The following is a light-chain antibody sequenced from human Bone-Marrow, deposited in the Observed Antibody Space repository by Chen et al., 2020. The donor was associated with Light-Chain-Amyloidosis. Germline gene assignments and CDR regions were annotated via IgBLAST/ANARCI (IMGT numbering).Light chain of an antibody. Sequence: DIQMTQSPSSLSASVGYRVTITCRASQRISNYLNWYQQKPGKAPKLLIHAASTLQSGVPLRFSGSGSGTDFILTISSVQPEDFAIYYCQQSYSMSSITFGQGTRLEIK. CDR1: QRISNY. V-gene: IGKV1-39*01. CDR3: QQSYSMSSIT. CDR2: AAS. J-gene: IGKJ5*01.